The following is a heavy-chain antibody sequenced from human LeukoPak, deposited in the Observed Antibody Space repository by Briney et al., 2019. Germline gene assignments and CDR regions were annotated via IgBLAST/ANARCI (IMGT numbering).Heavy chain of an antibody. D-gene: IGHD2-21*01. CDR3: ARGDTHAFDI. J-gene: IGHJ3*02. CDR1: GFTFSSYA. Sequence: GGSLRLSCAASGFTFSSYAMHWVRQAPGKGLEWVAVISYDGSNKYYADSVKGRFTISRDNSKNTLYLQMNSLRAEDTAVYYCARGDTHAFDIWGQGTMVTVSS. CDR2: ISYDGSNK. V-gene: IGHV3-30-3*01.